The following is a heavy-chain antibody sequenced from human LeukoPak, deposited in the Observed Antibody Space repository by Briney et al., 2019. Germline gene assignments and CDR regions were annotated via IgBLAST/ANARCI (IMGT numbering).Heavy chain of an antibody. CDR2: IKQDGSEE. D-gene: IGHD5-24*01. Sequence: GGSLRLSCEASGFTFNIYWMSWVRQAPGKGLEWVANIKQDGSEEYYVDSVKGRFTISRDNAKTSLYLQMNSLRAEDTAVYYCARGSLWLQLDYWGQGTLVTVSS. J-gene: IGHJ4*02. CDR1: GFTFNIYW. V-gene: IGHV3-7*01. CDR3: ARGSLWLQLDY.